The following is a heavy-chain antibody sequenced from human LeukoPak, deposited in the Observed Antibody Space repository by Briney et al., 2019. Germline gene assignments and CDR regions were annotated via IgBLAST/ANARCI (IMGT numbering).Heavy chain of an antibody. D-gene: IGHD6-13*01. CDR3: AKGGSSWYFEY. Sequence: PGGSLRLSCAASRFTFSTYAMSWVRQAPGKGLEWVSGISGSGGITYYADSVKGRFTISRDNSKNTLYLQMNGLRAEDTAVYYCAKGGSSWYFEYWGQGTLVTVSS. J-gene: IGHJ4*02. V-gene: IGHV3-23*01. CDR2: ISGSGGIT. CDR1: RFTFSTYA.